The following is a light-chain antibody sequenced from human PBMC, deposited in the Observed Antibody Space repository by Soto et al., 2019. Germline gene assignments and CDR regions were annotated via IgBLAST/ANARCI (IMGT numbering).Light chain of an antibody. V-gene: IGKV1-5*03. J-gene: IGKJ1*01. CDR1: QSITSW. Sequence: DIQMTQPPSTLSASVGDRVTITCRASQSITSWLAWYQQKPGKAPKLLIYKASSLESGVPSRFSGSGSGTEFTLTISSLQPDDFATYYCRHYNSYPWTFGQGTKVDIK. CDR3: RHYNSYPWT. CDR2: KAS.